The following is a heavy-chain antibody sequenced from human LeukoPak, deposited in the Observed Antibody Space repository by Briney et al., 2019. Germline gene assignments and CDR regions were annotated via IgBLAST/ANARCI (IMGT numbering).Heavy chain of an antibody. V-gene: IGHV1-46*01. CDR3: AREDEWELLLFDY. J-gene: IGHJ4*02. CDR1: GYTFTSYD. CDR2: VHPSTGST. D-gene: IGHD1-26*01. Sequence: ASVKVSCKASGYTFTSYDIHWVRQAPGQGLEWMGIVHPSTGSTSFTQKFQGRVTMTSDTSTRTVYMELSSLRSEDTAVYYCAREDEWELLLFDYWGQGTLVTVSS.